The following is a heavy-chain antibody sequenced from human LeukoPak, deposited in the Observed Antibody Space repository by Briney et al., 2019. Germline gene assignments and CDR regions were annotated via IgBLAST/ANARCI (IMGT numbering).Heavy chain of an antibody. J-gene: IGHJ4*02. D-gene: IGHD1-1*01. V-gene: IGHV7-4-1*02. Sequence: ASVKVSCKASGYTFTSYYMHWVRQAPGQGLEWMGWINTNTGNPTYAQGFTGRFVFSLDTSVSTAYLQISSLKAEDTAVYYCARERSTSPLRSTDYWGQGTLVTVSS. CDR1: GYTFTSYY. CDR3: ARERSTSPLRSTDY. CDR2: INTNTGNP.